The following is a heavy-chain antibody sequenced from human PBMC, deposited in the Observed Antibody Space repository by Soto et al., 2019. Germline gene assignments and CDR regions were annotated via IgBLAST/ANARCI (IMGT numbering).Heavy chain of an antibody. J-gene: IGHJ4*02. Sequence: QVQLVQSGAEVKKPGASVKVSCKASGYTFTSYYMHWVRQAPGQGLEWMGIINPSGGSTSYAQKFQGSVTMTRDTSKSTVYMELSSLRSEDTAVYYCARVLTLYSGSYSYGYWGQGTLVTVSS. CDR1: GYTFTSYY. CDR3: ARVLTLYSGSYSYGY. V-gene: IGHV1-46*01. D-gene: IGHD1-26*01. CDR2: INPSGGST.